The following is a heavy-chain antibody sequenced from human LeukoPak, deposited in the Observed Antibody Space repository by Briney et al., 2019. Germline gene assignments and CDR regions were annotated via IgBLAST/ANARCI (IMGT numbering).Heavy chain of an antibody. V-gene: IGHV4-59*01. J-gene: IGHJ5*02. CDR1: GGSLSSYY. D-gene: IGHD3-3*01. CDR3: AGRGYDFWSGYRGGFDP. Sequence: SETLSLTCTVSGGSLSSYYWSWIRQPPGKGLEWIGYIYYSGSTNYNPSLKSRVTISVDTSKNQFSLKLSSVTAADTAVYYCAGRGYDFWSGYRGGFDPWGQGTLVTVSS. CDR2: IYYSGST.